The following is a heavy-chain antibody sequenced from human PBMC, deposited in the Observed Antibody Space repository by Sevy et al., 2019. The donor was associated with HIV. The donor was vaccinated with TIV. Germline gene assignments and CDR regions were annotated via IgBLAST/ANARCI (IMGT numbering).Heavy chain of an antibody. D-gene: IGHD6-13*01. CDR2: FSFGCGKI. J-gene: IGHJ4*02. CDR3: ARKRCSRPHDY. Sequence: GGSLRLSCAASGFTFSNYAMSWVRQAPGKRLAWVSTFSFGCGKINYADSVKGRFTNCRENSKNTLYLQMNSLRAEDTALYDCARKRCSRPHDYWGRETLGSVPS. CDR1: GFTFSNYA. V-gene: IGHV3-23*01.